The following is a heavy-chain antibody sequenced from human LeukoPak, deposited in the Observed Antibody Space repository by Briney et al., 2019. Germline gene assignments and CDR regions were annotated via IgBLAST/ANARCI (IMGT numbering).Heavy chain of an antibody. J-gene: IGHJ3*02. D-gene: IGHD3-22*01. CDR3: AKVWYYDSSGYSQGDDAFDI. CDR1: GFTFSSYS. V-gene: IGHV3-21*01. CDR2: ISSSSSYI. Sequence: GGSLRLSCAASGFTFSSYSMNWVRQAPGKGLEWVSSISSSSSYIYYADSVKGRFTISRDNTKNSLYLQMNSLRAEDTAVYYCAKVWYYDSSGYSQGDDAFDIWGQGTMVTVSS.